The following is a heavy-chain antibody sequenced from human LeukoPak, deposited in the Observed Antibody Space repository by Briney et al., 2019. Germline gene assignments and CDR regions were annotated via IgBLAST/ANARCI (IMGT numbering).Heavy chain of an antibody. J-gene: IGHJ3*02. CDR3: ARAYYYDSSGYYPDAFDI. CDR1: GFTFSSYS. D-gene: IGHD3-22*01. CDR2: ISSSGDST. V-gene: IGHV3-64*01. Sequence: GGSLRLSCVASGFTFSSYSMHWVRQAPGKGLEYVSAISSSGDSTYYANSVKGRFTISRDNAKNSLYLQMNSLRAEDTAVYYCARAYYYDSSGYYPDAFDIWGQGTMVTVSS.